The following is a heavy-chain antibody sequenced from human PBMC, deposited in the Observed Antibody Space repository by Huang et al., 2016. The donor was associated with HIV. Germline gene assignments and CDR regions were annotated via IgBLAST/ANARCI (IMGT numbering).Heavy chain of an antibody. CDR1: GGSIRSSDYH. CDR2: IYYKGST. D-gene: IGHD3-10*01. V-gene: IGHV4-39*01. J-gene: IGHJ6*03. Sequence: QLLLQESGPGLVKPSEALALTCAVSGGSIRSSDYHWGWIRQPPGKGLEWIRSIYYKGSTHYSPSLKSRVTIAVDTSKNLFFLNLTSMTAADTAVYYCARHREGPVAYYSGWGSHLNYMDVWGRGRTVVVSS. CDR3: ARHREGPVAYYSGWGSHLNYMDV.